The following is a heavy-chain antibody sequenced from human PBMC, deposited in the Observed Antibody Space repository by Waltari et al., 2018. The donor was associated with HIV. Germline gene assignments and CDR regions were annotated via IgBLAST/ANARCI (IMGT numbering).Heavy chain of an antibody. D-gene: IGHD5-18*01. CDR1: GFTFSSYW. CDR2: INREGSIT. CDR3: AKGGTSGYTFGFGR. V-gene: IGHV3-74*01. J-gene: IGHJ1*01. Sequence: EVQLVESGGGLVQPGGSLRLSCAASGFTFSSYWMHWVRQAPGKGLVWVSRINREGSITSHADSVKGLFTISRDNARNTLYLQMNSLGAEDTAMYYCAKGGTSGYTFGFGRWGQGTLVTVSS.